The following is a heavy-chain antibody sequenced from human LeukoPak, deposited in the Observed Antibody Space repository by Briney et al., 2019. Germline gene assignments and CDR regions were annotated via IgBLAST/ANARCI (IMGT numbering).Heavy chain of an antibody. Sequence: SETLSLTCTVSGYSISSGYNWGWIRPPPGKGLEWIGNIYHSGSTYYNPSLKSRVTISVDTSKNQFSLKLSSVTAADTAVYYCAREAGPIYFYYMDVWSKGTTVTVSS. CDR2: IYHSGST. CDR3: AREAGPIYFYYMDV. J-gene: IGHJ6*03. CDR1: GYSISSGYN. V-gene: IGHV4-38-2*02.